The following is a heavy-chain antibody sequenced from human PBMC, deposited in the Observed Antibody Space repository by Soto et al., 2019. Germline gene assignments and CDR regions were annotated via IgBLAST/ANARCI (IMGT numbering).Heavy chain of an antibody. V-gene: IGHV4-39*01. Sequence: PSETLSLTCTVSGGSISSSSYYWGWIRQPPGKGLERIGSIYYSGSTYYNPSLKSRVTISVDTSKNQFSLKLSSVTAADTAVYYCARPGNYGSGSYLYYLDYWGQGTLVTVS. D-gene: IGHD3-10*01. CDR3: ARPGNYGSGSYLYYLDY. CDR1: GGSISSSSYY. CDR2: IYYSGST. J-gene: IGHJ4*02.